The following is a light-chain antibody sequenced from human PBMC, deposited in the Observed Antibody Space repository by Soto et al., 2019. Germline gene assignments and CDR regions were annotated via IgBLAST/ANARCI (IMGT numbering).Light chain of an antibody. CDR2: GNS. V-gene: IGLV1-40*01. J-gene: IGLJ3*02. CDR1: SSNIGAGYD. CDR3: QSYDSSLSVGV. Sequence: QSVLTQPPSVSGAPGQRVTISCTWSSSNIGAGYDVHWYQQLPGTAPKLLIYGNSNRPSGVPDRFSGSQSGTSASRAMTGLQAEDEADYCCQSYDSSLSVGVFGGGTKITVL.